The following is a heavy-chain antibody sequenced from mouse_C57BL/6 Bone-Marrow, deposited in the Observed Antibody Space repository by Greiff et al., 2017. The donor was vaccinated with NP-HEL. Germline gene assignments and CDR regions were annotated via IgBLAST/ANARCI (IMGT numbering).Heavy chain of an antibody. J-gene: IGHJ2*01. Sequence: QVQLQQPGAELVMPGASVKLSCKASGYTFTSYWMHWVKQRPGQGLEWIGEIDPSDSYTNYNQKFKGKSTLTVDKSSSTAYMQLSSLTSEDSAVYYCAREGDYYGSSLDYWGRGTTLTVSS. V-gene: IGHV1-69*01. CDR2: IDPSDSYT. CDR3: AREGDYYGSSLDY. D-gene: IGHD1-1*01. CDR1: GYTFTSYW.